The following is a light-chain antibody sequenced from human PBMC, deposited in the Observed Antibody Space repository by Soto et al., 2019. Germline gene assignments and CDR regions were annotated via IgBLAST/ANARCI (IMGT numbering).Light chain of an antibody. CDR2: DAS. V-gene: IGKV1D-13*01. Sequence: AIQLTQSPSSLSVSVGDRVTITCRASQGISSALAWYQQKPGKAPKLLIYDASSLQSGVPSRFSGSGSGTDFALTISSLQPEDFATYYCQQFNNYRWTFGQGTKVEIK. CDR3: QQFNNYRWT. J-gene: IGKJ1*01. CDR1: QGISSA.